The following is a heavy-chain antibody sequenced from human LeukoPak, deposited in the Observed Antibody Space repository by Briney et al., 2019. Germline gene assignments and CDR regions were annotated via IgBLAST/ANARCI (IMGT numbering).Heavy chain of an antibody. Sequence: ASVKVSCKASGYTFISYDINWVRQATGQGLEWMGWMNPNSGNTGYAQKFQGRVTMTRNTSISTAYMELSSLRSEDTAVYYCASIGVVVDTDAFDIWGQGTMVTVSS. CDR3: ASIGVVVDTDAFDI. D-gene: IGHD3-22*01. CDR2: MNPNSGNT. J-gene: IGHJ3*02. CDR1: GYTFISYD. V-gene: IGHV1-8*01.